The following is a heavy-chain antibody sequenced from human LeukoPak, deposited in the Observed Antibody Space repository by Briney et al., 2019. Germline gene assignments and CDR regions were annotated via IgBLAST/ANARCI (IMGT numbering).Heavy chain of an antibody. CDR3: AKSPSPNNWNPESWFDP. D-gene: IGHD1-20*01. Sequence: GASVKVSCKASGGTFSSYAISWVRQAPGQGLEWMGGIIPIFGTPNYAQKFQGRVTVTADESTSTAYMELSSLRSEDTAVYYCAKSPSPNNWNPESWFDPWGQGTLVTVSS. CDR2: IIPIFGTP. CDR1: GGTFSSYA. J-gene: IGHJ5*02. V-gene: IGHV1-69*13.